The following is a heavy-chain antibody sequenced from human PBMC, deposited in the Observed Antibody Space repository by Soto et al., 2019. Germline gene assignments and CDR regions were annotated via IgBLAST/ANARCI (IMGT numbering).Heavy chain of an antibody. D-gene: IGHD2-15*01. V-gene: IGHV1-2*04. J-gene: IGHJ4*02. CDR3: ARWRDICSGGSCYSGFDY. CDR2: INPNSGGT. Sequence: ASVKVSCKASGYTFTGYYMHWVRQAPGQGLEWMGWINPNSGGTNYAQKFQGWVTMTRDTSISTAYMELSRLRSDDTAVYYCARWRDICSGGSCYSGFDYWGQGTLVTVSS. CDR1: GYTFTGYY.